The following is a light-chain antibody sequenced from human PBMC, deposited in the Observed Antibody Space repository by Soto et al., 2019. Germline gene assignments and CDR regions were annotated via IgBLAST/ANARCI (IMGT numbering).Light chain of an antibody. CDR3: SSYTSSNTLYV. CDR2: DVD. Sequence: QSVLTQPASVSGSPGQSITISCTGSSSDVGGYNYVSWYQHHPGKAPKLMIYDVDNRPSGVSNRFSGSKSGNTASLTISGLQAEDEADYYCSSYTSSNTLYVFGTRTKVTVL. J-gene: IGLJ1*01. V-gene: IGLV2-14*01. CDR1: SSDVGGYNY.